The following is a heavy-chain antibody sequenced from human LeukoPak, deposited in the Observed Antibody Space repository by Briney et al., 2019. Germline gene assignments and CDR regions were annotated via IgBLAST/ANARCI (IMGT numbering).Heavy chain of an antibody. CDR2: IYTSGST. Sequence: SETLSLTCTVSGGSTSSYYWSWIRQPAGKGLEWIGRIYTSGSTNYNPSLKSRVTISVDKSKNQFSLKLSSVTAADTAVYYCAREGDYDFWSGPWDWFDPWGQGTLVTVSS. CDR1: GGSTSSYY. CDR3: AREGDYDFWSGPWDWFDP. V-gene: IGHV4-4*07. J-gene: IGHJ5*02. D-gene: IGHD3-3*01.